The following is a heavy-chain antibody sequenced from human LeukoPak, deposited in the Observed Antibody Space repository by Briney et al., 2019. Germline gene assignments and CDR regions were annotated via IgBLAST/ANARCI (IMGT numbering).Heavy chain of an antibody. CDR2: ISGSGGST. Sequence: PGGSLRLSCAASGFTLSSYAMSWVRQAPGKGLEWVSAISGSGGSTYYADSVKGRFTISRDNSKNTLYLQMNSLRAEDTAVYYCAKGLEWFGELFPDYWGQGTLVTVSS. V-gene: IGHV3-23*01. CDR1: GFTLSSYA. CDR3: AKGLEWFGELFPDY. D-gene: IGHD3-10*01. J-gene: IGHJ4*02.